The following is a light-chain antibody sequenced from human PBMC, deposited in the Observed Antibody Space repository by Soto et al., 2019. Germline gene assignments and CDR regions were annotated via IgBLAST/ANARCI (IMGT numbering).Light chain of an antibody. V-gene: IGLV3-21*04. CDR2: SDG. CDR3: QVSDSSSDHVI. CDR1: NVGSES. Sequence: SYELTQPPSVSVAPGKTATITCGGHNVGSESVHWYQQRPGQAPVLVIYSDGDRPSAIPERFSGSKSGNTATLTIGRVEAGDEADYYCQVSDSSSDHVIFGGGTKLTVL. J-gene: IGLJ2*01.